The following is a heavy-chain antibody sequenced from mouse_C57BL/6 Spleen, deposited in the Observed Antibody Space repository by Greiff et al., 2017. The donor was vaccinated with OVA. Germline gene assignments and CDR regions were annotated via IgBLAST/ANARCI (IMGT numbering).Heavy chain of an antibody. CDR3: ARQRDYDGYYAMDY. D-gene: IGHD2-4*01. CDR1: GFTFSSYG. J-gene: IGHJ4*01. V-gene: IGHV5-6*01. CDR2: ISSGGSYT. Sequence: EVKLVESGGDLVKPGGSLKLSCAASGFTFSSYGMSWVRQTPDKRLEWVATISSGGSYTYYPDSVKGRFTLSRDNAKNTLYLQMSSLKSEDTAMYYCARQRDYDGYYAMDYWGQGTSVTVSS.